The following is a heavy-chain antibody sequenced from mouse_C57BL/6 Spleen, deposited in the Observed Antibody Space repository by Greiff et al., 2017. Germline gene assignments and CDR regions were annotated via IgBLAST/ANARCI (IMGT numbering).Heavy chain of an antibody. D-gene: IGHD1-1*01. CDR3: ARHASNLLLQGAWFAY. CDR2: FYPGSGSI. CDR1: GYTFTEYT. V-gene: IGHV1-62-2*01. J-gene: IGHJ3*01. Sequence: QVQLQQSGAELVKPGASVKLSCKASGYTFTEYTIHWVKQRSGQGLEWIGWFYPGSGSIKYNEKFKDKATLTADKSSSTVYMELSRLTSEDFAVYFCARHASNLLLQGAWFAYWGQGTLVTVSA.